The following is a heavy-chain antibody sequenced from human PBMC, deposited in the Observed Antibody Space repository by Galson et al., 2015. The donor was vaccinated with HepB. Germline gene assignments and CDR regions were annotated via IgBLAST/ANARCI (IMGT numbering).Heavy chain of an antibody. D-gene: IGHD2-15*01. J-gene: IGHJ4*02. CDR3: ARARVVVAAIPEYYFDY. CDR1: GFTFSSYW. V-gene: IGHV3-7*03. CDR2: IKQDGSEK. Sequence: SLRLSCAASGFTFSSYWMSWVRQAPGKGLEWVANIKQDGSEKYYVDSVKGRFTISRDNAKNSLYLQMNSLRAEDTAVYYCARARVVVAAIPEYYFDYWGQGTLVTVSS.